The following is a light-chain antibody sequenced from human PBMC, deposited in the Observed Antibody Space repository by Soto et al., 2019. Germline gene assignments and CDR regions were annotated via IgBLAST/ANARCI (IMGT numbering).Light chain of an antibody. J-gene: IGKJ1*01. CDR2: AAS. Sequence: DIQMTQSPSSLSASVGDRVTITCRASQSISSYLNWYQQKPGKAPKLLIYAASSLQSGVASRFSGRGSGTDFTLTISSLQPEDFATYYCPQSYSTPSTFGQGTNVEIK. CDR1: QSISSY. V-gene: IGKV1-39*01. CDR3: PQSYSTPST.